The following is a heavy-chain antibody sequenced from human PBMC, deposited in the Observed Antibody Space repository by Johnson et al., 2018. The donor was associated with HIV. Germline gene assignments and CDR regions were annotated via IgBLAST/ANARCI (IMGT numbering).Heavy chain of an antibody. CDR3: TTDWEYYYGSGKLDAFDM. D-gene: IGHD3-10*01. CDR1: GFTFSNSD. J-gene: IGHJ3*02. V-gene: IGHV3-15*01. CDR2: IKSKTGGGTT. Sequence: VQLVESGGGVVQPGRSLRLSCAASGFTFSNSDMNWVHQAPGKGLEWIGHIKSKTGGGTTSYAAPVKGRFTISRDDSKDTVYLHMNSLKVDDTAVYYCTTDWEYYYGSGKLDAFDMWGQGTMVTVSS.